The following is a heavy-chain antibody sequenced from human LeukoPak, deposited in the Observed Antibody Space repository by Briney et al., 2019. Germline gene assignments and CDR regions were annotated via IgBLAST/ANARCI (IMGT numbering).Heavy chain of an antibody. J-gene: IGHJ6*02. CDR2: INHSGST. CDR1: GGSFSGYY. D-gene: IGHD3-10*01. CDR3: ASRDRMDV. V-gene: IGHV4-34*01. Sequence: SETLSLTCAVYGGSFSGYYWSWIRQPPGKGLEWIGEINHSGSTNYNPSLKSRVTISVDTSKNQFSLKLSSVTAADTAVYYCASRDRMDVWGQGTTVTVS.